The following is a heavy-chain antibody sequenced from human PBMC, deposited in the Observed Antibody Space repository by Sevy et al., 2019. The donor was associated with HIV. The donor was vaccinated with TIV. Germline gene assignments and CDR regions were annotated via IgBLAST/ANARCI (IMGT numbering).Heavy chain of an antibody. Sequence: GGSLRLSCAASGFSLNTYWMSWVRQAPGKGLEWVANINRDGSQIYYVDSVKGRFTVSRDNAKKSLYLQMNSLRAEDTAVYYCAIDSEQQLADMGLFDYWGQGTLVTVSS. J-gene: IGHJ4*02. CDR1: GFSLNTYW. D-gene: IGHD6-13*01. CDR2: INRDGSQI. V-gene: IGHV3-7*01. CDR3: AIDSEQQLADMGLFDY.